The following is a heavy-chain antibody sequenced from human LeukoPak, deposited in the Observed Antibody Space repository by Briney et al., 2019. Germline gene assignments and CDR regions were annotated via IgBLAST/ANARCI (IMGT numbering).Heavy chain of an antibody. CDR1: GGPISSYY. CDR2: IYYSGST. Sequence: PSETLSLTCTVSGGPISSYYWSWLRQPPGKGREWIGYIYYSGSTNYNPSLKSRVTISVDTSKNQFSLKLSSVTAADTAVYYCALSSSWSQYNWFDPWGQGTLVTVSS. CDR3: ALSSSWSQYNWFDP. D-gene: IGHD6-13*01. J-gene: IGHJ5*02. V-gene: IGHV4-59*01.